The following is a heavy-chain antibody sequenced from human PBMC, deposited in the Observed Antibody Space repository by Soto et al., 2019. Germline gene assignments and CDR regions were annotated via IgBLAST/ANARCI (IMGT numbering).Heavy chain of an antibody. CDR2: TYYRSKWYN. Sequence: SQTLSLTCAISGDSVSSNSAAWNWIRQSPSRCLEWLGRTYYRSKWYNDYAVSVKSLITINPDTSKNQFSLQLNSVTPEDTAVYYCARTAGGNPNGYFDLWGRGTLVTVSS. D-gene: IGHD2-15*01. J-gene: IGHJ2*01. V-gene: IGHV6-1*01. CDR1: GDSVSSNSAA. CDR3: ARTAGGNPNGYFDL.